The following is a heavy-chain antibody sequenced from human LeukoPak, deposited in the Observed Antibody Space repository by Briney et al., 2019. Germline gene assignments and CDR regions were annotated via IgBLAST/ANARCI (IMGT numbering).Heavy chain of an antibody. CDR1: GFTYSNYW. Sequence: GGSLRLSCAASGFTYSNYWMHWVRQTPGKGLVWVSRINSDASSTSYADSVKGRFTISRDRAKNTLYLQMNGLRADDTAVYYCATSLYSGTKLDYWGQGTLVTVSS. J-gene: IGHJ4*02. CDR2: INSDASST. D-gene: IGHD1-26*01. CDR3: ATSLYSGTKLDY. V-gene: IGHV3-74*01.